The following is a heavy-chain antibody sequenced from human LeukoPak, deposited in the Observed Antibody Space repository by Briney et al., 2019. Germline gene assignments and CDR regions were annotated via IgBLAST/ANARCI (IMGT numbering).Heavy chain of an antibody. D-gene: IGHD6-19*01. CDR3: AREQQWLVRYFDY. J-gene: IGHJ4*02. CDR2: ISSSSSTI. V-gene: IGHV3-48*04. Sequence: GGSLRLSCAASGFTFSSYSMNWVRQAPGKGLEWVSYISSSSSTIYYADSVKGRFTISRDNAKNSLYLQMNSLRAEDTAVYYCAREQQWLVRYFDYWGQGTLLTVSS. CDR1: GFTFSSYS.